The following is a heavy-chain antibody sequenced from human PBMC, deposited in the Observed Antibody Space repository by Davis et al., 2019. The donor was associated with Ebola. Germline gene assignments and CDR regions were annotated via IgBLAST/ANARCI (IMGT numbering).Heavy chain of an antibody. CDR2: IYYSGST. D-gene: IGHD2-8*01. Sequence: SETLSLTCTVSGGSISSYYWSWIRQPPGKGLEWIGHIYYSGSTNYNPSLKSRVTISVDTSKNQFSLKLSSVTAADTAVYYCARPVFGDAFDIWGQGTMVTVSS. CDR1: GGSISSYY. J-gene: IGHJ3*02. CDR3: ARPVFGDAFDI. V-gene: IGHV4-59*01.